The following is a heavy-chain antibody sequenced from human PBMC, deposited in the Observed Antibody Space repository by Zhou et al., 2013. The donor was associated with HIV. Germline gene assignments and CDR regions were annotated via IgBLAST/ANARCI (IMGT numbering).Heavy chain of an antibody. D-gene: IGHD3-22*01. CDR2: IIPIFGTA. V-gene: IGHV1-69*13. Sequence: QVQLVQSGAEVKKPGSSVKVSCKASGGTFSSYAISWVRQAPGQGLEWMGRIIPIFGTANYAQKFQGRVTITADESTSTAYMELSSLRSEDTAVYYCAIYDSLRVTWRFAFDIWGQGTMVTVSS. CDR1: GGTFSSYA. J-gene: IGHJ3*02. CDR3: AIYDSLRVTWRFAFDI.